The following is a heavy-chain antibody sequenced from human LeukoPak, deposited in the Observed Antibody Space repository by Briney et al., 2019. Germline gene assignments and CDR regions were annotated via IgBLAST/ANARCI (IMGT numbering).Heavy chain of an antibody. CDR1: GYTCTSYG. Sequence: ASVKVSCKASGYTCTSYGISWVRQAPGQGLEWMGWISAYNGNTYYAQKFRGRVTMTTDTSTSTAYMELRSLSSDDTAVYYCARGPYCSGATCYSQYFDFWGQGTLVPVSS. CDR3: ARGPYCSGATCYSQYFDF. CDR2: ISAYNGNT. D-gene: IGHD2-15*01. V-gene: IGHV1-18*01. J-gene: IGHJ4*02.